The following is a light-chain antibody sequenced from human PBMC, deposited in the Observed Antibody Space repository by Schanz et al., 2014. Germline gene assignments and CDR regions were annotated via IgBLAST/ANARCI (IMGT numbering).Light chain of an antibody. CDR3: QTWDTGLKVV. V-gene: IGLV4-69*01. Sequence: QLVLTQSPSASASLGASVKLTCTLSSGHSSYAIAWHQQQPEKGPRYLMKLNSDGSHNKGDGIPDRFSGSSSGAERYLTISSLQSEDEADYYCQTWDTGLKVVFGGGTKLTV. CDR1: SGHSSYA. J-gene: IGLJ2*01. CDR2: LNSDGSH.